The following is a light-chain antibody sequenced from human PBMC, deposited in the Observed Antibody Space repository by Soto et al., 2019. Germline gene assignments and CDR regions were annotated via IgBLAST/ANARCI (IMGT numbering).Light chain of an antibody. CDR1: SSDVGGYNY. CDR3: CSYAGSPRYV. J-gene: IGLJ1*01. Sequence: QSALTQPRSVSGSPGQSVIISCTGTSSDVGGYNYVSWYQQHPGKVPKVMIYDVSERPSGVPDRFSGSKSGNTASLTISGLQAEDEADYYCCSYAGSPRYVFGTGTQLTVL. V-gene: IGLV2-11*01. CDR2: DVS.